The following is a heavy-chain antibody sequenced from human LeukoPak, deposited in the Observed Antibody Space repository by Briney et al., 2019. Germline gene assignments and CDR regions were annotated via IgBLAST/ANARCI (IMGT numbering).Heavy chain of an antibody. J-gene: IGHJ4*02. Sequence: SETLSLTCTVPGGSISSYYWSWIRQPPGKELEWIGYIYYSGSTNYSPSLRSRVTISVDTSKNQFSLKLSSVTAADTAVYNCARYGLIRGFEYWGQGTLVTVSS. V-gene: IGHV4-59*01. CDR2: IYYSGST. D-gene: IGHD3-16*01. CDR1: GGSISSYY. CDR3: ARYGLIRGFEY.